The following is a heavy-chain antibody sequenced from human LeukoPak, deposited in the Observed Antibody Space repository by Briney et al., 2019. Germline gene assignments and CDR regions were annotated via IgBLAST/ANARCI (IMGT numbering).Heavy chain of an antibody. CDR3: ARAQGSGILYYYYMDV. V-gene: IGHV1-69*06. D-gene: IGHD2-15*01. Sequence: SVKVSCKASGGTFSSYAISWVRQAPGQGLEWMGGIIPIFGTANYAQKFQGRVTITADKSTSTAYMELSSLRSEDTGVYLCARAQGSGILYYYYMDVWGKGTTVTVSS. J-gene: IGHJ6*03. CDR1: GGTFSSYA. CDR2: IIPIFGTA.